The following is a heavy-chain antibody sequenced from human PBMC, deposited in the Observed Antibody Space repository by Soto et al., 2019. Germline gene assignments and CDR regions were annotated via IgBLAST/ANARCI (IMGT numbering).Heavy chain of an antibody. V-gene: IGHV3-30*18. CDR3: AKPDYGDYLSLEY. CDR2: ISYDGSNK. CDR1: GFTFSSYG. Sequence: QVQLVESGGGVVQPGRSLRLSCAASGFTFSSYGMHWVRQAPGKGLEWVAVISYDGSNKYYADSVKGRFTISRDNSKNTLYLQMNSLRAEDTAVYYCAKPDYGDYLSLEYWGQGTLVTVSS. D-gene: IGHD4-17*01. J-gene: IGHJ4*02.